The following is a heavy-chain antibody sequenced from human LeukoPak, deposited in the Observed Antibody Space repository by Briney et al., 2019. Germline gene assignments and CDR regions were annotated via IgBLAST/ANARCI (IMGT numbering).Heavy chain of an antibody. D-gene: IGHD3-10*01. V-gene: IGHV1-2*02. CDR1: GYTFTGYY. CDR3: ARVGALWFGELATTHLDY. J-gene: IGHJ4*02. Sequence: ASVKVSCKASGYTFTGYYMHWVRQAPGQGLEWMGWINPNSGGTNYAQKFQGRVTMTRDTSISTAYMELSRLRSDDTAVYYCARVGALWFGELATTHLDYWGQGTLVTVSS. CDR2: INPNSGGT.